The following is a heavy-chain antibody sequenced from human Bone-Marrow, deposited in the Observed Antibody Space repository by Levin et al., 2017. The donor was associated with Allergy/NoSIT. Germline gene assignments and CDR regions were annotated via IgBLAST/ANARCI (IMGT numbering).Heavy chain of an antibody. Sequence: AASVKVSCIASGFTFSTDWMTWVRQAPGKGLEWVANIRTDGSRKNYVDSVKGRFTISRDNARNSLFLQMNSLRAEGTAVYYCARDHTYYSGNSRYYDAFDIWGQGTMVTVSS. J-gene: IGHJ3*02. CDR2: IRTDGSRK. CDR3: ARDHTYYSGNSRYYDAFDI. D-gene: IGHD3-22*01. V-gene: IGHV3-7*01. CDR1: GFTFSTDW.